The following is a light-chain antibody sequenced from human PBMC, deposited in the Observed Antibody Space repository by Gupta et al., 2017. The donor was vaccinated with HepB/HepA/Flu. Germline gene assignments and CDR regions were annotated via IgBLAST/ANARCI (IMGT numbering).Light chain of an antibody. Sequence: EIVMTQSPATLSVSPGERATLSCRASQSVRSNLAWYQQKPGQAPRLLIYGASTRDTGIPARFSGSGSGKEFTLTISSRQSEDFAVYYCQQYKDWPPWTFGQGTKVEIK. CDR3: QQYKDWPPWT. V-gene: IGKV3-15*01. CDR2: GAS. CDR1: QSVRSN. J-gene: IGKJ1*01.